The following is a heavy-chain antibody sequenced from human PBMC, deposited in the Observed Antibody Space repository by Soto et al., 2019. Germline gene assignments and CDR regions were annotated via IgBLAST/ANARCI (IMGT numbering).Heavy chain of an antibody. CDR2: IDSSGDNT. D-gene: IGHD3-3*02. Sequence: PGGSLRLSCAASGFMFNNYAMSWVRQAPGKGLECVSTIDSSGDNTFYAGSVRGRFTISRDNSKNMLNLQMNSLRPDDTAVYFCARVGPHPQTTEAFDWFDPWGQGTLVTVSS. V-gene: IGHV3-23*01. CDR3: ARVGPHPQTTEAFDWFDP. J-gene: IGHJ5*02. CDR1: GFMFNNYA.